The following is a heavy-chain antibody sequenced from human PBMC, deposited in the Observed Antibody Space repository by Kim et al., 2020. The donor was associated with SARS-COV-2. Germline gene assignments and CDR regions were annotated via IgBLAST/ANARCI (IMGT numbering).Heavy chain of an antibody. CDR3: ARLRTRTYYFDY. D-gene: IGHD4-17*01. J-gene: IGHJ4*02. Sequence: YYVDSVKGRFTISRDNAKNSLYLQMNSLRAEDTAVYYCARLRTRTYYFDYWGQGTLVTVSS. V-gene: IGHV3-7*01.